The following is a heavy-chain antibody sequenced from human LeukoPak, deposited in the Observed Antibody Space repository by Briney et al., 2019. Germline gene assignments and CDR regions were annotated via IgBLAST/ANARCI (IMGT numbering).Heavy chain of an antibody. CDR3: ARAKSKRGSYGDRFDY. J-gene: IGHJ4*02. D-gene: IGHD4-17*01. Sequence: SETLSLTXAVYGGSFSGYYWSWIRQPPGKGLEWIGEINHSGSTNYNPSLKSRVTISVDTSKNQFSLKLSSVTAADTAVYYCARAKSKRGSYGDRFDYWGQGTLVTVSS. V-gene: IGHV4-34*01. CDR1: GGSFSGYY. CDR2: INHSGST.